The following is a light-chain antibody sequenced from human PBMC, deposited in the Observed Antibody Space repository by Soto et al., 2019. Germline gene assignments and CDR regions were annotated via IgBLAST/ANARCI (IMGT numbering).Light chain of an antibody. CDR2: DVS. CDR3: CSYAGSYPLGRV. V-gene: IGLV2-11*01. CDR1: SSDVGGYNY. Sequence: QSALTQPRSVSGSPGQSVTISCTGTSSDVGGYNYVSWYQQHPGKAPKLMIYDVSKRPSGVPDRFSGSKSGNTASLTISGRQAEDEADYYCCSYAGSYPLGRVFGGGTKLTVL. J-gene: IGLJ3*02.